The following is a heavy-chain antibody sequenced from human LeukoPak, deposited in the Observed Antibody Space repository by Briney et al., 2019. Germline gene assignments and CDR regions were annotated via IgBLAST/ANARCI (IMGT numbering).Heavy chain of an antibody. CDR2: IKQDGSEK. V-gene: IGHV3-7*01. J-gene: IGHJ6*03. Sequence: GGSLRLSCAASGFTFSSYWMCWVRQAPGKGMERVANIKQDGSEKYYVDSVKGRFTISRDNAKNSLYLQMNSLRAEDTAVYYCARVAEQLDPFYYYYYMDVWGKGTTVTVSS. CDR1: GFTFSSYW. D-gene: IGHD6-13*01. CDR3: ARVAEQLDPFYYYYYMDV.